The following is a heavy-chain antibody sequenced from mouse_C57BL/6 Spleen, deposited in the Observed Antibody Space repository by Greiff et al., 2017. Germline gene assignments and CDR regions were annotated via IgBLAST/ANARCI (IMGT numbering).Heavy chain of an antibody. CDR1: GFTFSDYY. J-gene: IGHJ2*01. Sequence: EVQRVESEGGLVQPGSSMKLSCTASGFTFSDYYMAWVRQVPEKGLEWVANINYDGSSTYYLDSLKSRFIISRDNAKNILYLQMSSLKSEDTATYYCARGYYSYDVGYFDYWGQGTTLTVSS. D-gene: IGHD2-12*01. V-gene: IGHV5-16*01. CDR2: INYDGSST. CDR3: ARGYYSYDVGYFDY.